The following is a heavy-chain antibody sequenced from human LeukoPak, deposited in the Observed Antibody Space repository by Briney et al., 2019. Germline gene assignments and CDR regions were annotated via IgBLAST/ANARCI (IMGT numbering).Heavy chain of an antibody. J-gene: IGHJ4*02. V-gene: IGHV1-69*05. CDR3: ARALTVYYYDSSGFLDY. CDR1: GGTFGSFA. D-gene: IGHD3-22*01. CDR2: IIPVFATT. Sequence: GASVKVSCKTSGGTFGSFAIAWVRQAPGQGLEWMGGIIPVFATTNYAQKFQGRVTMTRDMSTSTVYMELSSLRSDDTAVYYCARALTVYYYDSSGFLDYWGQGTLVTVSS.